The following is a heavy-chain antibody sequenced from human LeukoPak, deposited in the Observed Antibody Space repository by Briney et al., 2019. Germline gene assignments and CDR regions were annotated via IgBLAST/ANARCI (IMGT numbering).Heavy chain of an antibody. CDR1: GGSISSYY. CDR3: ARGSKGELVYFDY. CDR2: IYYSGST. J-gene: IGHJ4*02. V-gene: IGHV4-59*01. Sequence: SETLSLTCTVSGGSISSYYWSWIRQPPGKGLEWIGYIYYSGSTNYNPSLKSRVTISVGTSKNQFSLKLSSVTAADTAVYYCARGSKGELVYFDYWGQGTLVTVSS. D-gene: IGHD1-26*01.